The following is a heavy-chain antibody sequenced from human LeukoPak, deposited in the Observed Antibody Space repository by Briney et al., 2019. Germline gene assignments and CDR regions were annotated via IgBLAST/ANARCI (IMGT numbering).Heavy chain of an antibody. J-gene: IGHJ4*02. D-gene: IGHD3-10*01. CDR2: INPNSGGT. CDR1: GNTFTGYY. CDR3: ARGLLWFGEPTLDY. Sequence: ASVKVSCKASGNTFTGYYMHWVRQAPGQGLEWMGWINPNSGGTNYAQKFQGWVTMTRDTSISTAYMELSRLRSDDTAVYYCARGLLWFGEPTLDYWGQGTLVTVSS. V-gene: IGHV1-2*04.